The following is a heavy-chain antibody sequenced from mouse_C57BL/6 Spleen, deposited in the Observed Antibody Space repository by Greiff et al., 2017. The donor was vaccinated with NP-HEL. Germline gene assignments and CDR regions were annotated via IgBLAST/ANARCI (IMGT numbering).Heavy chain of an antibody. J-gene: IGHJ1*03. Sequence: QVQLQQSGPGLVQPSQSLFITCTVSGFSLTSYGVHWVRQSPGKGLEWLGVIWSGGSTDYNAAFISRLSISKDNSKSQVFFKMNSLQADDTSIYYCARFLYCSWYFDVWGTGTTVTVSS. V-gene: IGHV2-2*01. CDR2: IWSGGST. CDR1: GFSLTSYG. CDR3: ARFLYCSWYFDV. D-gene: IGHD1-1*01.